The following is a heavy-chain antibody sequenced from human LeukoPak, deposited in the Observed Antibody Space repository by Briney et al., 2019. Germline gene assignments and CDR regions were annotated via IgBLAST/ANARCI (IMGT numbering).Heavy chain of an antibody. CDR3: ARVSGAIVNSYYFDY. CDR1: GGSFSGYY. J-gene: IGHJ4*02. CDR2: IYHSGST. D-gene: IGHD5-18*01. V-gene: IGHV4-34*01. Sequence: SETLSLTCAVYGGSFSGYYWSWIRQPPGKGLEWIGEIYHSGSTYYHTSLKSRVTISVDTSKNQFSLKLRSVTAADTAVYYCARVSGAIVNSYYFDYWGQGTLVTVSS.